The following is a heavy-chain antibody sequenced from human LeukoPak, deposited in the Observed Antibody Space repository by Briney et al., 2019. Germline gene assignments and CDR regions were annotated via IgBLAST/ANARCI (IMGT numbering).Heavy chain of an antibody. Sequence: SVKVSCKASGGTFSSYAISWVRQAPGQGLEWMGRIIPIFGTANYAQKFQGRVTITTDESTSTAYMELSSLRSEDTAVYYCAHGGSSGYCSPFDYWGQGTLVTVSS. CDR2: IIPIFGTA. CDR1: GGTFSSYA. CDR3: AHGGSSGYCSPFDY. D-gene: IGHD3-22*01. V-gene: IGHV1-69*05. J-gene: IGHJ4*02.